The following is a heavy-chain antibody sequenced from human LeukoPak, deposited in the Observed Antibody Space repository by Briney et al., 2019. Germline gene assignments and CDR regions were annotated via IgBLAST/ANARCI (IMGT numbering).Heavy chain of an antibody. J-gene: IGHJ3*02. CDR2: IYYSGST. CDR1: GGSISSSSYY. V-gene: IGHV4-39*01. CDR3: ATHPRGSSGYYRNAFDI. Sequence: SETLSLTCTVSGGSISSSSYYWGWIRQPPGKGLEWIGSIYYSGSTYYNPSLKSRVTISVDTSKNQFSLKLSSVTAADTAVYYCATHPRGSSGYYRNAFDIWGQGTMVTVSS. D-gene: IGHD3-22*01.